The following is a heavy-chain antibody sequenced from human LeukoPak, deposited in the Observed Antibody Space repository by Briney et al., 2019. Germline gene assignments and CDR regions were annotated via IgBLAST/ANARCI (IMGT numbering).Heavy chain of an antibody. CDR2: IRSNAYGGTT. J-gene: IGHJ3*02. CDR1: GFIFSDYT. Sequence: GGSLRLSCTASGFIFSDYTMSWVRHAPGKGLGWVGFIRSNAYGGTTEYAASVQDRFTISRDDSKSIAYLQMNSLKTEDTAVYYCTTDYNFRNHLDAFNIWGQGTMVTVSS. V-gene: IGHV3-49*04. CDR3: TTDYNFRNHLDAFNI. D-gene: IGHD1-14*01.